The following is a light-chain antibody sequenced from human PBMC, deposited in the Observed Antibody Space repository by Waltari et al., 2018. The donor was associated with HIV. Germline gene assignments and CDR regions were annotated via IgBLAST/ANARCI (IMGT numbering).Light chain of an antibody. CDR1: ALPKQY. CDR2: KDS. CDR3: QSADSSGTYRDVV. Sequence: SYELTQPPSVSVSPGQTARITCSGDALPKQYAYWYQQKPGQAPVLVIYKDSERPSGIPGRFSGSSSGTTVTLTISGVQAEDEADYYCQSADSSGTYRDVVFGGGTKLTVL. J-gene: IGLJ2*01. V-gene: IGLV3-25*03.